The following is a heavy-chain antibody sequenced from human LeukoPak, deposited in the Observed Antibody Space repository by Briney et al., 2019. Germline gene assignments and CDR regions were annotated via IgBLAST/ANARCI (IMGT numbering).Heavy chain of an antibody. Sequence: ASVKVSCKASGGTFSSYAISWVRQAPGQRLEWMGWINADNGNTRYSQKFQGRVTITRDTSASTAYMELSSLRSEDTAMYYCAREQQLVDYYYYYGMDVWGQGTTVTVSS. D-gene: IGHD6-13*01. CDR3: AREQQLVDYYYYYGMDV. CDR2: INADNGNT. V-gene: IGHV1-3*01. J-gene: IGHJ6*02. CDR1: GGTFSSYA.